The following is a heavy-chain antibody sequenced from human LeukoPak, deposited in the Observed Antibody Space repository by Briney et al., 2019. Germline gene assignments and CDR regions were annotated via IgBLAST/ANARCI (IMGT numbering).Heavy chain of an antibody. Sequence: SETLSLTCTVSGGSISSSSYYWGWIRQPPGKGLEWFGSIYYSGSTYYNSSLKSRVTISVDTPKNQFSLKLSSVTAADTAVYYCARHPRRGAYEGFDYWGQGTLVTVSS. D-gene: IGHD2-21*01. CDR1: GGSISSSSYY. CDR3: ARHPRRGAYEGFDY. CDR2: IYYSGST. J-gene: IGHJ4*02. V-gene: IGHV4-39*01.